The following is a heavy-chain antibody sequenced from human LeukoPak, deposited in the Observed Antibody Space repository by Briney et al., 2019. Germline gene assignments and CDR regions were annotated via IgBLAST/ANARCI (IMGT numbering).Heavy chain of an antibody. Sequence: SETLSLTCTVSGGFISSNSAYWSWIRQPPGKGLEWIGSIYYRGNTYYNPSLKSRVTISVDTSKNQFSLKLSSVTAADTAVYYCARLDSSDYYPYYFDYWGQGTLVTVSS. CDR1: GGFISSNSAY. J-gene: IGHJ4*02. D-gene: IGHD3-22*01. V-gene: IGHV4-39*01. CDR2: IYYRGNT. CDR3: ARLDSSDYYPYYFDY.